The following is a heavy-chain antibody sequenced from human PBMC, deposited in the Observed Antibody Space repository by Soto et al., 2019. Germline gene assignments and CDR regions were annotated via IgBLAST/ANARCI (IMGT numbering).Heavy chain of an antibody. CDR2: INHSGST. J-gene: IGHJ4*02. D-gene: IGHD4-17*01. Sequence: PSXTLSLTCAVYARSFSGYYCSWIRQPPGKGLEWIGEINHSGSTNYNPSLKSRVTISVDTSKNQFSLKLRSVTAADTAVYYCARGSRYGDLDYWGQGTLVTVSS. CDR1: ARSFSGYY. CDR3: ARGSRYGDLDY. V-gene: IGHV4-34*01.